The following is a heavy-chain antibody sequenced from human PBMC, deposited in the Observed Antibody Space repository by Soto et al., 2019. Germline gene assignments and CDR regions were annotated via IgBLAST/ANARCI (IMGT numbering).Heavy chain of an antibody. D-gene: IGHD2-15*01. CDR3: AKARTLDTPFDP. Sequence: GSLRLSCAAAGLTFSSYAMSWVRQAPGKGLEWVSAISGSGGSTYYADSVKGRFTISRDNSKNTLYLQMNSLRAEDTAVYYCAKARTLDTPFDPWGQGTLVTVSS. CDR2: ISGSGGST. V-gene: IGHV3-23*01. J-gene: IGHJ5*02. CDR1: GLTFSSYA.